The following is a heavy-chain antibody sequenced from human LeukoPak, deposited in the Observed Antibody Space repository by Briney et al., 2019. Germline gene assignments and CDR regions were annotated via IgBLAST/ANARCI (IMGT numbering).Heavy chain of an antibody. CDR3: AKWGDYDVLTGYYVSDY. D-gene: IGHD3-9*01. CDR1: GFTLSNYA. J-gene: IGHJ4*02. CDR2: ITGSGGNT. Sequence: PGASLRLSCAASGFTLSNYAMSWVRQAPGKGLEWVSAITGSGGNTYYADSVKGRFTISRDNSKNTVSLQMNSLRAEDTAVYYCAKWGDYDVLTGYYVSDYWGQGTLVTVSS. V-gene: IGHV3-23*01.